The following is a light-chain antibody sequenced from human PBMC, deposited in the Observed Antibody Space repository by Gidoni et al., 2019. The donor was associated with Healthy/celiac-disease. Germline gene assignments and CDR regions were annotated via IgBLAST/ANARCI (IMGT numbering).Light chain of an antibody. V-gene: IGLV4-69*01. Sequence: QLVLPQSPSASASLGAPVKLTCTLSSGHSSYAIAWHQQQPEKGPRYLMKLNSDGSHSKGDGIPDRFSGSSSGAERYLTISSLQSEDEADYYCQTWGTGIQVFGGGTKLTVL. J-gene: IGLJ3*02. CDR1: SGHSSYA. CDR3: QTWGTGIQV. CDR2: LNSDGSH.